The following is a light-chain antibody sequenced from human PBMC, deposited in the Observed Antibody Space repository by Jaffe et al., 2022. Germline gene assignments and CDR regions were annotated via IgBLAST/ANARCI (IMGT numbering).Light chain of an antibody. CDR2: DVS. V-gene: IGLV2-11*01. CDR3: CSYAGSYTLPV. Sequence: QSALTQPRSVSGSPGQSVTISCTGTSSDVGGYNYVSWYQQHPGKAPKLMIYDVSKRPSGVPDRFSGSKSGNTASLTISGLQAEDEADYYCCSYAGSYTLPVFGGGTKLTVL. CDR1: SSDVGGYNY. J-gene: IGLJ2*01.